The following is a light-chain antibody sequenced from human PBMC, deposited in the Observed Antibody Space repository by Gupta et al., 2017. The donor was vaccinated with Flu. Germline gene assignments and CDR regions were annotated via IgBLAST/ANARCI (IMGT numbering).Light chain of an antibody. Sequence: VMTQTPVSLSVTRGQPPSISCKTTESLVFDAGRTYLYWYLQKAGKPPQLLMYEVSNRLTGVPYRFSGSGSDTDFTLHISRVEAEDVGVYYCLQSTRLPLTFGRGTKVDI. CDR3: LQSTRLPLT. CDR1: ESLVFDAGRTY. J-gene: IGKJ4*01. CDR2: EVS. V-gene: IGKV2D-29*01.